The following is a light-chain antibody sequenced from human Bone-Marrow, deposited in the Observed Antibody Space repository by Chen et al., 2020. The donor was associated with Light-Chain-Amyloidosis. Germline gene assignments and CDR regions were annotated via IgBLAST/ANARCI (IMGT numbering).Light chain of an antibody. CDR2: RND. J-gene: IGLJ3*02. V-gene: IGLV1-47*01. CDR3: QSYDTTLRGSV. Sequence: QSVLTQPPSASGTPGQRVTISCSGSSSNIVSTYVYWYQQFPGTAPKLLIYRNDQRPSGVPDRFSGSKSGTSASLAITGLQAEDEADYYCQSYDTTLRGSVFGGGTKLTVL. CDR1: SSNIVSTY.